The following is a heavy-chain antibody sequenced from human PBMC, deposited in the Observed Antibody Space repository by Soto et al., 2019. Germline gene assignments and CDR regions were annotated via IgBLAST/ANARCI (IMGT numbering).Heavy chain of an antibody. V-gene: IGHV4-39*01. CDR1: GGSISSSSYY. Sequence: PSETLSLTCTVSGGSISSSSYYWGWIRQPPGKGLEWIGSIYYSGSTYYNPSLKSRVTISVDTSKNQFSLKLSSVTAADTAVYYCARTYSGYDSYYFDYWGQGTLVTVSS. CDR2: IYYSGST. J-gene: IGHJ4*02. CDR3: ARTYSGYDSYYFDY. D-gene: IGHD5-12*01.